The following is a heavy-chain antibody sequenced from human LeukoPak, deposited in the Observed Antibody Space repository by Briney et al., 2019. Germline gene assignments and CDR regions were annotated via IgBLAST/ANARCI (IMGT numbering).Heavy chain of an antibody. D-gene: IGHD1-1*01. J-gene: IGHJ4*02. V-gene: IGHV4-61*01. Sequence: SETLSLTCTVSGGSVGSGTYYWSWIRQPPGKGLEWIGYIYYSGSTNYNPSLKSRVTISIDTSKNQFSLKLSSVTAADTAVYYCARDRVRGNANPYFDYWGQGTLVTVSS. CDR1: GGSVGSGTYY. CDR2: IYYSGST. CDR3: ARDRVRGNANPYFDY.